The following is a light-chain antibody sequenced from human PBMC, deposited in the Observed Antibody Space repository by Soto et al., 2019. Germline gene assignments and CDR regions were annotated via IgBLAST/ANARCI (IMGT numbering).Light chain of an antibody. CDR3: QQYSSWPRT. V-gene: IGKV3-15*01. Sequence: EIVMTQSPATLSVSPGERATLSCRASQSVGSNLAWYQQKPGQAPRLLLYGASSRATGIPARCSGSGSGTEFSLTISSLQSEDFAVYYCQQYSSWPRTFGQGTKVEIK. CDR2: GAS. CDR1: QSVGSN. J-gene: IGKJ1*01.